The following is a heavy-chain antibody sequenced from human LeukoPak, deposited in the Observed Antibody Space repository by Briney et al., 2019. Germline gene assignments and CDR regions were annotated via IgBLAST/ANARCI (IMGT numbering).Heavy chain of an antibody. Sequence: GESLKISLRGSGYRFTTYWIGWVRQMPGKGLEWMGIIYPGDSDTRYTPSFQGQVTMSADKSINTAYLQWSSLKASDTAMYYCARRGRSGSYRQDAFDIWGQGTMVTVSS. V-gene: IGHV5-51*01. J-gene: IGHJ3*02. CDR2: IYPGDSDT. D-gene: IGHD1-26*01. CDR1: GYRFTTYW. CDR3: ARRGRSGSYRQDAFDI.